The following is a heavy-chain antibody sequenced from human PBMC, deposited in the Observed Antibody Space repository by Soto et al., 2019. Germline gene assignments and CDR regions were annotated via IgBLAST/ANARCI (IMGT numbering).Heavy chain of an antibody. CDR1: GYTFASYA. V-gene: IGHV1-18*01. J-gene: IGHJ4*02. D-gene: IGHD3-10*02. CDR3: ARDDPPLFD. Sequence: QVQLVQSGAEVKKPGASVKVSCKASGYTFASYAISWVRQAPGQGLEWMGWINVYNGNTNYAQKLQGRVTMTTDTATSTASIELRSLRSDDTAVYYYARDDPPLFDWGQGTLVTVSS. CDR2: INVYNGNT.